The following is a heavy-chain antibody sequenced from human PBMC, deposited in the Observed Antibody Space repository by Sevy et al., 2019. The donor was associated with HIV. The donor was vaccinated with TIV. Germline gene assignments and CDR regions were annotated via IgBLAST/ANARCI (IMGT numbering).Heavy chain of an antibody. J-gene: IGHJ5*02. Sequence: GGSLRLSCAASGFTFSSYAMHWVRQAPGKGLEWVAVISYDGSNKYYADSVKGGFTISRDNSKNTVYLQMNSLRAEDTAVYYCARDQHDYAGNVRTGWFDPWGQGTLVTVSS. CDR3: ARDQHDYAGNVRTGWFDP. V-gene: IGHV3-30-3*01. CDR1: GFTFSSYA. D-gene: IGHD4-17*01. CDR2: ISYDGSNK.